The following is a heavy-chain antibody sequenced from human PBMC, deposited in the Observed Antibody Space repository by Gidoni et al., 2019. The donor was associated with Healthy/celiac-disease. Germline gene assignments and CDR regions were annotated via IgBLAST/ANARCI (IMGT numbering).Heavy chain of an antibody. J-gene: IGHJ4*02. CDR2: IIPSFGTA. Sequence: QVQLVQSGAEVKKPGSSVKVSCKASGGTFSSYAISWVRQAPGQGLEWMGGIIPSFGTANYAKKLQGRVTITADESTSTAYMELSSLRSEDTAVYYCARFGGYYDSSGYWEYYFDYWGQGTLVTVSS. CDR3: ARFGGYYDSSGYWEYYFDY. D-gene: IGHD3-22*01. V-gene: IGHV1-69*01. CDR1: GGTFSSYA.